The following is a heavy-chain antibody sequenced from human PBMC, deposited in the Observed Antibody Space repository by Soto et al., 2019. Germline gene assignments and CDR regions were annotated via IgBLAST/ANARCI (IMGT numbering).Heavy chain of an antibody. J-gene: IGHJ4*02. V-gene: IGHV4-31*03. D-gene: IGHD4-17*01. CDR2: IYYSGST. CDR1: GGAISSGGYY. CDR3: ARLSTVAFDY. Sequence: SETLSLTCTVSGGAISSGGYYWSWIRQHPGKGLEWIGDIYYSGSTYYNPSLKSRVTISVDTSKNQFSLKLSSVTAAATAVYYCARLSTVAFDYWGEGTLVTVSS.